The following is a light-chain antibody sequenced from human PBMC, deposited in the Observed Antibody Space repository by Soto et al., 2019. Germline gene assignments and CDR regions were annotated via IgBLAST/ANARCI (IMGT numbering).Light chain of an antibody. CDR3: RSYAGSNTLYV. J-gene: IGLJ1*01. Sequence: QSALTQPPSASGSPGQSVTISCTGTSSDVGGYNYVSWYQQHPGKAPKLMIYEVSKRPSGVPDRFSGSESGNTASLTVSGLQAEDEADYYCRSYAGSNTLYVFGTGTKVTVL. CDR2: EVS. V-gene: IGLV2-8*01. CDR1: SSDVGGYNY.